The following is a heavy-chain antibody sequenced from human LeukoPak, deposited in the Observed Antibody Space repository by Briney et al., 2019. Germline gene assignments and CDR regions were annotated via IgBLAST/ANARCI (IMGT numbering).Heavy chain of an antibody. CDR3: ARLSGSYYEADY. V-gene: IGHV3-53*01. Sequence: GSLILSCASSGFTHGSSYMGRVRQAAGQGQEWVSVIYSGGCTYYVDSTKGRFTLSRVNSKNTLHLHMKSLLADRPGVYYVARLSGSYYEADYWGQETLVTVSS. CDR1: GFTHGSSY. J-gene: IGHJ4*02. D-gene: IGHD1-26*01. CDR2: IYSGGCT.